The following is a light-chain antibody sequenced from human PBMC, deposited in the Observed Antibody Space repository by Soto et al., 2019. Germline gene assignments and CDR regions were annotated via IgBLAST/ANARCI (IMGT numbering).Light chain of an antibody. CDR3: SSYTSSRAYV. CDR2: EVS. V-gene: IGLV2-14*01. CDR1: SSDVGGYNY. Sequence: QSALTQPASVSGSPGQSITISCTGTSSDVGGYNYVSWYQQQSGKAPKLMIHEVSNRPSGVSNRFSGSKSGNTASLTVSGLQAEDEADYYCSSYTSSRAYVVGSGTKVTVL. J-gene: IGLJ1*01.